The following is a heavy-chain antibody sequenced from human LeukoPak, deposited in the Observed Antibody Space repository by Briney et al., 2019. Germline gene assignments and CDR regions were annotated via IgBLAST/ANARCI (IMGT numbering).Heavy chain of an antibody. D-gene: IGHD3-22*01. J-gene: IGHJ4*02. V-gene: IGHV3-7*01. CDR1: GFTFSSYW. Sequence: GGSLRLSCAASGFTFSSYWMSWVRQAPGKGLEWVANIKQDGSEKYYVDSVEGRFTISRDNAKNSLYLQMNSLRAEDTAVYYCASREGYYDSSGLYWGQGTLVTVSS. CDR2: IKQDGSEK. CDR3: ASREGYYDSSGLY.